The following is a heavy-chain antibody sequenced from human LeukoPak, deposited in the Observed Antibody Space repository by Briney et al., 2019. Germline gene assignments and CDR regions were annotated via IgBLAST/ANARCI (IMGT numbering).Heavy chain of an antibody. D-gene: IGHD2-2*03. Sequence: PSETLSLTCTVSGGSISSYYWSWIRQPPGKGLEWIGYIYYSGSTNYNPSLKSRVTISVDTSKNQFSLKLSSVTAADTAVYYCARDYGYCSSTSCNRSWFDPWGQGTLVTVSS. CDR2: IYYSGST. CDR1: GGSISSYY. CDR3: ARDYGYCSSTSCNRSWFDP. J-gene: IGHJ5*02. V-gene: IGHV4-59*12.